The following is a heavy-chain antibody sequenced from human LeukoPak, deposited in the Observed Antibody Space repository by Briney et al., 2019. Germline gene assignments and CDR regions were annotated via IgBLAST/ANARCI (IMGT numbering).Heavy chain of an antibody. CDR3: ARVSWDYDSTGYYSNFYYYYMDV. J-gene: IGHJ6*03. CDR2: IIPIFGTA. Sequence: SVKVSCKASGGTFSSYAISWVRQAPGQGLEWMGGIIPIFGTANYAQKFQGRVTITADESTSTAYMELRSLRSDDTADYYCARVSWDYDSTGYYSNFYYYYMDVWGKGTTVTVSS. V-gene: IGHV1-69*13. CDR1: GGTFSSYA. D-gene: IGHD3-22*01.